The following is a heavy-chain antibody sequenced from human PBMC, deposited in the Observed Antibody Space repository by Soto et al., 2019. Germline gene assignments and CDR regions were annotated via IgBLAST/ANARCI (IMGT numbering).Heavy chain of an antibody. J-gene: IGHJ5*02. CDR3: ARERYYDSSGLFDP. V-gene: IGHV4-31*03. D-gene: IGHD3-22*01. CDR2: IYYSGST. Sequence: SETLSLTCTVSGGSISSGGYYWSWIRQHPGKGLEWIGYIYYSGSTYYNPSLKSRVTISVDTSKNQFSLRLSSVTAADTAVYYCARERYYDSSGLFDPWGQGTLVTVSS. CDR1: GGSISSGGYY.